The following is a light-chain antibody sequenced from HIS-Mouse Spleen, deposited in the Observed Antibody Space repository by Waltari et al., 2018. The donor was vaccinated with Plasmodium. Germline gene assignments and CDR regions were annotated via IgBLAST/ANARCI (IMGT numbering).Light chain of an antibody. J-gene: IGLJ3*02. V-gene: IGLV3-25*03. CDR3: QSADSSGTPNWV. CDR1: ALPKPS. Sequence: SYELTQPPSVSVSPGQTARTTCSGDALPKPSAYWYQQKPGQAPVLVIYKDSERPSGIPERFSGSSSGTTVTLTISGVQAEDEADYYCQSADSSGTPNWVFGGGTKLTVL. CDR2: KDS.